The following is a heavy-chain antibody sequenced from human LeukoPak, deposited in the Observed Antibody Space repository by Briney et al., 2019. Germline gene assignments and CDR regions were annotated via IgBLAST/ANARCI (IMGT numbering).Heavy chain of an antibody. Sequence: SVKVSCKASGGTFSSYAISWVRQAPGQGLEWMGGIIPIFGTANYAQKFQGRVTITADESTSTAYMELSSLRSEDTAVYYCARDLFGELGGYWYFDLWGRGTLVTVSS. CDR3: ARDLFGELGGYWYFDL. CDR1: GGTFSSYA. CDR2: IIPIFGTA. V-gene: IGHV1-69*13. D-gene: IGHD3-10*01. J-gene: IGHJ2*01.